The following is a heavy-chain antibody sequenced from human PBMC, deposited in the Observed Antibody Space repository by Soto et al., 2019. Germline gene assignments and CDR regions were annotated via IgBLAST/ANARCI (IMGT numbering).Heavy chain of an antibody. J-gene: IGHJ6*02. V-gene: IGHV4-34*01. CDR1: GGSFSGYF. CDR2: INHRLTA. D-gene: IGHD2-2*01. CDR3: ARHPGYCSGSSCYGYYTMDV. Sequence: SETLSLTCAVHGGSFSGYFWSWIRQPPGKGLEWIGEINHRLTANYNPSLKSRVTMSVDTSRNQYSLKLSSVTAADTAVYSCARHPGYCSGSSCYGYYTMDVWGQGTTVTVSS.